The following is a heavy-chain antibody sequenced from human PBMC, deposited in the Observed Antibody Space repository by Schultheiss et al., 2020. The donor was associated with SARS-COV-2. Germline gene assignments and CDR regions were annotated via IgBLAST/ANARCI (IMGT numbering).Heavy chain of an antibody. J-gene: IGHJ5*02. CDR1: GFMFIAYE. CDR2: ISGSGKTI. V-gene: IGHV3-48*03. D-gene: IGHD3-22*01. CDR3: ASGPAVYSSGGSNWLDP. Sequence: GGSLRLSCVGSGFMFIAYEMNWVRQAPGKGLEWVSYISGSGKTIYYADSVKGRFTVSRDNGKNSLYLQMDSLGVHDTGIYYCASGPAVYSSGGSNWLDPWGHGTLVTVSS.